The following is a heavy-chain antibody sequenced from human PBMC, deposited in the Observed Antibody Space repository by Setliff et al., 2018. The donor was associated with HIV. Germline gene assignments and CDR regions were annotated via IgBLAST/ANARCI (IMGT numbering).Heavy chain of an antibody. D-gene: IGHD6-6*01. V-gene: IGHV4-31*03. CDR3: ATRPRIAARPFDY. Sequence: SETLSLTCSVSGVSVGSGDYYWHWVRQHPEKDREWIRYIFHSGDTYYNPSLKSRISMSVDTSKNQFSLELTSLTAADTAVYYCATRPRIAARPFDYWGQGMLVTVSS. CDR1: GVSVGSGDYY. CDR2: IFHSGDT. J-gene: IGHJ4*02.